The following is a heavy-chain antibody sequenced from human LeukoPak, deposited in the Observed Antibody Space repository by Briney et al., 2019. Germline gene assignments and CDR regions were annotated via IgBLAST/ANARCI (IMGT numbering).Heavy chain of an antibody. J-gene: IGHJ4*02. Sequence: SETLSLTCAVYGGSFSGYYWSWIRQPPGKGLEWIGEINHSGSTNYNPSLKSRVTISVDTSKNQFSLKLSSVTAADTAVYYCARHRSSSRFDYWGQGTLVTVSS. D-gene: IGHD6-6*01. CDR1: GGSFSGYY. V-gene: IGHV4-34*01. CDR2: INHSGST. CDR3: ARHRSSSRFDY.